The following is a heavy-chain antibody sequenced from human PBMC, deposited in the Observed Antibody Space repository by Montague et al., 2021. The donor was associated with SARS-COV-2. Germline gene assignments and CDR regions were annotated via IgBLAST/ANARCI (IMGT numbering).Heavy chain of an antibody. CDR3: AHKTRGWPIEFGF. J-gene: IGHJ4*02. V-gene: IGHV2-5*01. CDR2: IYWNDDK. D-gene: IGHD6-19*01. Sequence: PGLVKPTQTLTLTCTFSGFSLSTSGVGVAWIRQPPGKALECLALIYWNDDKRYTPSLKNRLTVIKDTSKNQVVLSMTNMEPVDTATYYCAHKTRGWPIEFGFWGQGAMVTVSS. CDR1: GFSLSTSGVG.